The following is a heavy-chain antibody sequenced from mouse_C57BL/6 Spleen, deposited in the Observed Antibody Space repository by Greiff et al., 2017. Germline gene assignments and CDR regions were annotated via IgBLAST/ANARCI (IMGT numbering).Heavy chain of an antibody. CDR3: ARERDDGTFDY. Sequence: EVMLVESEGGLVQPGSSMKLSCTASGFTFSDYYMAWVRQVPEKGLEWVANINYDGSSTYYLDSLKSRFIISRDNAKNILYLQMSSLKSEDTATYYCARERDDGTFDYWGQGTTLTVSS. V-gene: IGHV5-16*01. CDR1: GFTFSDYY. D-gene: IGHD2-3*01. J-gene: IGHJ2*01. CDR2: INYDGSST.